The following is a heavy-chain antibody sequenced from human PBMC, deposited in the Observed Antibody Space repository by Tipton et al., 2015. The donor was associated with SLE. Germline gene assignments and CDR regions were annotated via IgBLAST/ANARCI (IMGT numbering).Heavy chain of an antibody. J-gene: IGHJ4*02. CDR2: IYYSGST. CDR3: ARGGYYDFWSGYYPFFDY. D-gene: IGHD3-3*01. Sequence: TLSLTCTVSGGSISSYYWSWIRQPPGKGLEWIGYIYYSGSTNYNPSLKSRVTISVDTSKNQFSLKLSSVTAADTAVYYCARGGYYDFWSGYYPFFDYWGQGTLVTVSS. CDR1: GGSISSYY. V-gene: IGHV4-59*01.